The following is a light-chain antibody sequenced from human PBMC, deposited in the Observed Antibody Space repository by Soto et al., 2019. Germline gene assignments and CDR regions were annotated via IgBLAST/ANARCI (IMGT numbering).Light chain of an antibody. CDR2: AAS. J-gene: IGKJ3*01. CDR1: QSISRY. Sequence: DIQMTQSPYALSASVGDRVTITCRASQSISRYLNWYQQKPGKAPEPLIYAASSLQSGVPSRFSGSGSGTDFTLTIGNLQPEDFATYFCQQTYSTLFTFGPGTKVEIK. CDR3: QQTYSTLFT. V-gene: IGKV1-39*01.